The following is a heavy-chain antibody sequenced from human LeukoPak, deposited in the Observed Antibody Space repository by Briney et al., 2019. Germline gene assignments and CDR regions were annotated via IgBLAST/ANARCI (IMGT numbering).Heavy chain of an antibody. CDR3: AGGDPFNYYMDV. V-gene: IGHV1-69*05. D-gene: IGHD4-17*01. Sequence: GASVKVSCKASGGTFSGYAISWVRQAPGQGIEWMGGLIPLFGTTNCSRRLQGRITISTDESTTTAYMELSGLTFEDTAVYYCAGGDPFNYYMDVWGRGTTVSV. CDR2: LIPLFGTT. J-gene: IGHJ6*03. CDR1: GGTFSGYA.